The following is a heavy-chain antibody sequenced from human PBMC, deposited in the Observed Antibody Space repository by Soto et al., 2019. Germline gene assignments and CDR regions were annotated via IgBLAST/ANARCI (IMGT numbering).Heavy chain of an antibody. CDR2: IIPILGIA. D-gene: IGHD6-6*01. J-gene: IGHJ6*03. CDR3: AGNEYSSSSYYYYYMDV. V-gene: IGHV1-69*02. Sequence: SVKVSCKASGGTFSSYTISWVRQAPGQGLEWMGRIIPILGIANDAQKFQGRVTITADKSTSTAYMELSSLGSEDTAVYYCAGNEYSSSSYYYYYMDVWGKGTTVTVS. CDR1: GGTFSSYT.